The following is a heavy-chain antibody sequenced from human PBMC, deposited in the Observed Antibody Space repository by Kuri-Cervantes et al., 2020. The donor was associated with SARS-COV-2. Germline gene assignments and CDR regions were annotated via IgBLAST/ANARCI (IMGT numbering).Heavy chain of an antibody. V-gene: IGHV1-2*02. Sequence: ASVKVSCKASGYTFSVFYMHWVRQAPGQGLEWMGWINPYSGGTNSSQKFQGRVTMTRDKSISTAYMEPSRLTSDDTAVYYCAREARGMDVWGHGTTVTVSS. J-gene: IGHJ6*02. CDR1: GYTFSVFY. CDR3: AREARGMDV. CDR2: INPYSGGT.